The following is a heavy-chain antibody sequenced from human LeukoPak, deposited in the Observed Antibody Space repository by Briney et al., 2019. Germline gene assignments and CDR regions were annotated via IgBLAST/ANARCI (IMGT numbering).Heavy chain of an antibody. J-gene: IGHJ3*02. D-gene: IGHD4-17*01. Sequence: PGGSLRLSCAASGFIFGSYGMNWVRQAPGKGLEWVSSISTSGSYIYYADSVKGRFTISRDNAKNSLYLQMNSLRAEDTAVYYCARGTVTTPQGAFDIWGQGTMVTVSS. CDR3: ARGTVTTPQGAFDI. CDR2: ISTSGSYI. V-gene: IGHV3-21*01. CDR1: GFIFGSYG.